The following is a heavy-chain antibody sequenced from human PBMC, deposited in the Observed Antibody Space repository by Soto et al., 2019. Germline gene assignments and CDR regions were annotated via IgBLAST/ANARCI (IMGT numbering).Heavy chain of an antibody. J-gene: IGHJ6*02. CDR2: INHSGST. CDR1: GGSFSGYY. D-gene: IGHD2-2*01. CDR3: ARGGCSSTSCFPRTYYYYYYYGMDV. Sequence: SETLSLTCAVYGGSFSGYYWSWIRQPPGKGLEWIGEINHSGSTNYNPSLKSRVTISVDTSKNQFSLKLSSVTAADTAVYYFARGGCSSTSCFPRTYYYYYYYGMDVWGQGTTVT. V-gene: IGHV4-34*01.